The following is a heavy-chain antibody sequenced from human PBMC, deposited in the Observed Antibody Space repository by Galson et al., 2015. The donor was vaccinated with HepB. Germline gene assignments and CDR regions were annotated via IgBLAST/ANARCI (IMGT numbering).Heavy chain of an antibody. CDR3: ARGWYYNYMDV. D-gene: IGHD3-10*01. CDR2: IHHSGST. Sequence: SLTCAVYGGAFIDYQWTWIRQTPGKGLEWIGEIHHSGSTNYNPSLRSRVSISVDTIKKQFSLRLSSVSAADMGVYYCARGWYYNYMDVWGKGTTVIVSS. V-gene: IGHV4-34*01. CDR1: GGAFIDYQ. J-gene: IGHJ6*03.